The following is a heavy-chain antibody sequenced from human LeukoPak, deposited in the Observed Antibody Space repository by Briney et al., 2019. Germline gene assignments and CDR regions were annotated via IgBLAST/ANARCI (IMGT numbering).Heavy chain of an antibody. CDR3: ATKQWLVRGNYFDY. CDR2: FYYSGNT. D-gene: IGHD6-19*01. Sequence: SETLSLTCTVSGGPISSTSYYWGWIRQPPGKGLEWIGDFYYSGNTYYNPSLKSRVTISVDTSKNPFSLKLSSVTAADTAVYYCATKQWLVRGNYFDYWGQGTLVTVSS. J-gene: IGHJ4*02. CDR1: GGPISSTSYY. V-gene: IGHV4-39*01.